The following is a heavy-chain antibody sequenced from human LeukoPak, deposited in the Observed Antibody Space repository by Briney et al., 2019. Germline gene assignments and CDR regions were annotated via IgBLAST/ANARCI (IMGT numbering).Heavy chain of an antibody. CDR1: GGSISSSSYY. Sequence: SETLSLTCTVSGGSISSSSYYWGWVRQPPGKGLESIGSIYYSGSTYYNPSLKSRVTISVDTSKNQFSLKLSSVTAADTAVYYCARDYSNYTYYYYYYYMDVWGKGTTVTVSS. D-gene: IGHD4-11*01. CDR2: IYYSGST. J-gene: IGHJ6*03. CDR3: ARDYSNYTYYYYYYYMDV. V-gene: IGHV4-39*02.